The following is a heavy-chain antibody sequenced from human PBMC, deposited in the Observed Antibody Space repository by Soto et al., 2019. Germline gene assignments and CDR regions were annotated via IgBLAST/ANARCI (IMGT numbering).Heavy chain of an antibody. CDR1: GGSISSNY. CDR2: VYNSGST. CDR3: ARYRREAVAGYTLDN. V-gene: IGHV4-59*01. J-gene: IGHJ4*02. Sequence: PSETLSLTCAVSGGSISSNYWTWVRQPPGKGLEWIGYVYNSGSTNYNPSLKSRVTISEDTSKSQFSLKVNSMTAADTAVYYCARYRREAVAGYTLDNWGQGILVTVSS. D-gene: IGHD6-13*01.